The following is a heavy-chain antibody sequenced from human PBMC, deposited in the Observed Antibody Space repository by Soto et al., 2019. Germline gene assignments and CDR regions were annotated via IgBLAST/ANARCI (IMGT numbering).Heavy chain of an antibody. D-gene: IGHD3-9*01. Sequence: ASVNVSCKASGYTFHNYGGNWVRPAPGQGLEGMGRSSAYNYNTHYARNFEGRVTMTTDTSTSTAYVHLRSLRSDDAARYYCARLTAEFSLVLNYWGQGPQLTV. V-gene: IGHV1-18*01. J-gene: IGHJ4*02. CDR1: GYTFHNYG. CDR3: ARLTAEFSLVLNY. CDR2: SSAYNYNT.